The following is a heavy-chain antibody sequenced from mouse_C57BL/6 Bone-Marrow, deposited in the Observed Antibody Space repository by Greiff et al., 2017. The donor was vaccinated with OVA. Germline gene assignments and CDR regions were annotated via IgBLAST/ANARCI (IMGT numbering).Heavy chain of an antibody. CDR2: ISNLAYSI. V-gene: IGHV5-15*01. CDR3: ARRYILDDGYPDYYAMDY. J-gene: IGHJ4*01. CDR1: GFTFSDYG. Sequence: EVMLVESGGGLVQPGGSLKLSCAASGFTFSDYGMAWVRQAPRKGPEWVAFISNLAYSIYYADTVTGRFTFSGETAKNTLYMEMSSLRSEDTAMYYCARRYILDDGYPDYYAMDYWGQGTSVTVSS. D-gene: IGHD2-3*01.